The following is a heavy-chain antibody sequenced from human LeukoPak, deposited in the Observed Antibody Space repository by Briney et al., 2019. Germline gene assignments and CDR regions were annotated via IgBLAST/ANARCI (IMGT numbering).Heavy chain of an antibody. J-gene: IGHJ6*03. V-gene: IGHV4-59*01. Sequence: SETLSLTCTVSGASISSYYWSWIRQPPGKGLEWIGYIYYSESTNYNPSLKSRVTISVDTSKNQFSLKLSSVTAADTAVYYCARETSQKGAHYMDVWGKGTTVTISS. CDR1: GASISSYY. CDR2: IYYSEST. D-gene: IGHD3-16*01. CDR3: ARETSQKGAHYMDV.